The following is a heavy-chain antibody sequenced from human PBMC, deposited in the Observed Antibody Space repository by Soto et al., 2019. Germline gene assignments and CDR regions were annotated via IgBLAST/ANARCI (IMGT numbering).Heavy chain of an antibody. CDR2: IYYSGST. CDR3: ERDLAGSWFVP. J-gene: IGHJ5*02. V-gene: IGHV4-59*01. D-gene: IGHD6-25*01. Sequence: SETLSLTCTVSGGSISSYYRSWIRQPPGKGLEWIGYIYYSGSTNYNPSLKSRVTISVDTSKNQFSLKLSSVTAADTAVYYFERDLAGSWFVPWGQGTLVSLS. CDR1: GGSISSYY.